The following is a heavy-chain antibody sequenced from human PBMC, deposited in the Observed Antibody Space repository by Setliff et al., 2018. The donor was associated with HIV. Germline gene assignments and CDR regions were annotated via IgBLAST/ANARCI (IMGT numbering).Heavy chain of an antibody. J-gene: IGHJ4*02. CDR3: ATDRTQTGISMVRGRLTDPARYPLDY. D-gene: IGHD3-10*01. CDR1: GYPFNNFG. Sequence: GASVMVSCKASGYPFNNFGISWVRQAPGQGLEWLAWINVYSGDTNFAQRFQGRVTMTRDASTGTAYMELRNLRSDDTAVYYCATDRTQTGISMVRGRLTDPARYPLDYWGPGTLVTVSS. CDR2: INVYSGDT. V-gene: IGHV1-18*01.